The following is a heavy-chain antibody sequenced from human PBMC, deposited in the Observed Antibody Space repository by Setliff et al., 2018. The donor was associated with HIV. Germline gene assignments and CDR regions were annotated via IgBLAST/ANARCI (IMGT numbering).Heavy chain of an antibody. V-gene: IGHV1-2*06. D-gene: IGHD2-8*01. J-gene: IGHJ3*02. Sequence: ASVKVSCKASGYTFTGYYIHWVRQAPGQGLEWMGRINPNSGGTNYAQKFQGRVTMTRDTSISTAYMELTRLRSDDTAVYYCASRLYCTNGVCLDAFDIWGQGTMVTVSS. CDR3: ASRLYCTNGVCLDAFDI. CDR2: INPNSGGT. CDR1: GYTFTGYY.